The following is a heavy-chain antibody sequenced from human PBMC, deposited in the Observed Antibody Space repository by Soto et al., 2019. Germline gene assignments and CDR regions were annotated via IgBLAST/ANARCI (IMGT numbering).Heavy chain of an antibody. D-gene: IGHD1-26*01. CDR3: ARSPLGARHFDY. CDR2: IYYSGST. V-gene: IGHV4-59*01. Sequence: PSETLSLTCTVSGGSISSYYWSWIRQPPGKGLEWIGYIYYSGSTNYNPSLKSRVTISVDTSKNQFSLKLSSVTAADTAVYYCARSPLGARHFDYWGQGTLVTVSS. CDR1: GGSISSYY. J-gene: IGHJ4*02.